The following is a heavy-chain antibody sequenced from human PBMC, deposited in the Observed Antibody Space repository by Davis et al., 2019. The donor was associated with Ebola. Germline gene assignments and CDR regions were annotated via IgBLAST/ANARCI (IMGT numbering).Heavy chain of an antibody. J-gene: IGHJ6*02. Sequence: GESLKISCAASGFTFNIWGMHWVRQVPGKGLEWVAFIRYDGGITFYGGSVKGRFTISRQNARNSLDLQVDSLRPGDTAVYYCARGAYGSGGYLPDYYYGMDIWGQGTTVTVSS. CDR1: GFTFNIWG. V-gene: IGHV3-30*02. CDR2: IRYDGGIT. CDR3: ARGAYGSGGYLPDYYYGMDI. D-gene: IGHD3-10*01.